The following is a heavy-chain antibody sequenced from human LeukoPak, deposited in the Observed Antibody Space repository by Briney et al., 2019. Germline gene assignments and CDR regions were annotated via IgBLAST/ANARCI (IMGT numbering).Heavy chain of an antibody. D-gene: IGHD6-19*01. J-gene: IGHJ1*01. CDR1: GDSVSSNTAA. V-gene: IGHV6-1*01. Sequence: SQTLSLTCAISGDSVSSNTAAWNWIRQSPSRGLEWLGRTYYRSKWYKDYAVFVKSRITINPDTSKNQFSLQLNSVTPEDTAVYYCARGLQWLSGYFQHWGQGTLVTVSS. CDR3: ARGLQWLSGYFQH. CDR2: TYYRSKWYK.